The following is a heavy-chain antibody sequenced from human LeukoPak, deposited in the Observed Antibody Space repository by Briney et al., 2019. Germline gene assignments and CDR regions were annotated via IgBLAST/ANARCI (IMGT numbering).Heavy chain of an antibody. V-gene: IGHV4-34*01. CDR1: GGSFSGYY. CDR2: INHSGST. Sequence: SSETLSLTCAVYGGSFSGYYWSWIRQPPGKGLEWIGEINHSGSTNYNPSLKSRVTISVDTSKNQFSLKLSSVTAADTAIYYCARVTGYMIEDYFDYWGQGTLVTVSS. J-gene: IGHJ4*02. CDR3: ARVTGYMIEDYFDY. D-gene: IGHD3-22*01.